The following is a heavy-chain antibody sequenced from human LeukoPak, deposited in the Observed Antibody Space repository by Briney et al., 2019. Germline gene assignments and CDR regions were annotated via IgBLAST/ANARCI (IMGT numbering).Heavy chain of an antibody. V-gene: IGHV3-23*01. D-gene: IGHD3-9*01. CDR1: GITLSNYG. Sequence: GGSLRLSCAVSGITLSNYGMSWVRQAPGKGLEWVAGISGSGGGANYADSVKGRFTISRDNSKNTLYLQMNGLSAEDTAVYFCAKRGVVIRVILIGFHKEAYYFDSWGQGALVTVSS. CDR2: ISGSGGGA. J-gene: IGHJ4*02. CDR3: AKRGVVIRVILIGFHKEAYYFDS.